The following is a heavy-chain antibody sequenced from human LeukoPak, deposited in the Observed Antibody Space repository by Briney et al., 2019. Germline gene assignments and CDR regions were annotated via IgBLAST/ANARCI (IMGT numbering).Heavy chain of an antibody. D-gene: IGHD1-26*01. V-gene: IGHV4-4*02. CDR3: TREDRPYCPFAY. CDR2: IAHDGTT. Sequence: PSETLSLTCGVSGGSIDITTYWSWVRQAPGKRLEWIGEIAHDGTTNYKPSLRSRVAMSFDRANNQFSLSLTSVTAADTAVYYCTREDRPYCPFAYWGQGVLVTVSS. J-gene: IGHJ4*02. CDR1: GGSIDITTY.